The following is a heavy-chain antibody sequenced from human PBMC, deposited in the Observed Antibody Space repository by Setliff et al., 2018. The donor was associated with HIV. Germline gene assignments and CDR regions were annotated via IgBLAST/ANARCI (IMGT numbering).Heavy chain of an antibody. CDR2: IDNRGGY. CDR1: SGSFSPDSYN. V-gene: IGHV4-34*01. J-gene: IGHJ6*03. D-gene: IGHD1-7*01. Sequence: PSETLSLTCTAPSGSFSPDSYNWNWIRQSPGKGLEWIGEIDNRGGYNYNPSFNSRVTISVDASKRQFSLKLRSVTPEDSAVYYCARDGTRQMWGSDYFHNYYIDVWDKGTTVTVSS. CDR3: ARDGTRQMWGSDYFHNYYIDV.